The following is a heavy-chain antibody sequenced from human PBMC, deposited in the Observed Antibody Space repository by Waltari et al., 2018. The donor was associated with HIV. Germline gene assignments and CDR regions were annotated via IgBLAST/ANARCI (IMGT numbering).Heavy chain of an antibody. CDR2: IKCRESES. CDR3: SSLTTRGDFLDL. J-gene: IGHJ4*02. V-gene: IGHV3-74*01. D-gene: IGHD4-17*01. Sequence: EVQLVEFGGGLVQSGGSLTLSCVTSGIPFTTYWMHWVRQAPGKGLEWFSVIKCRESESIYADCVRGRFTISRDNARNTVYLQMTSLRAEDTAVYYCSSLTTRGDFLDLWGRGTLVTVSS. CDR1: GIPFTTYW.